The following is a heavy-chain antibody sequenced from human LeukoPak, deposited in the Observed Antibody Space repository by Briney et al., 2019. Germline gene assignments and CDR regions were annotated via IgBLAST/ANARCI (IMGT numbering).Heavy chain of an antibody. CDR2: IKQDGSEK. J-gene: IGHJ6*02. CDR3: ARDGRYCSSTSCYAGSSYYYYYGMDV. CDR1: GFTFSSYW. Sequence: GGSLRLSCAASGFTFSSYWMSWVRQAPGKGLEWVANIKQDGSEKYYVDSVKGRFTISRDNAKNSPYLQMNSLRAEDTAVYYCARDGRYCSSTSCYAGSSYYYYYGMDVWGQGTTVTVSS. D-gene: IGHD2-2*01. V-gene: IGHV3-7*01.